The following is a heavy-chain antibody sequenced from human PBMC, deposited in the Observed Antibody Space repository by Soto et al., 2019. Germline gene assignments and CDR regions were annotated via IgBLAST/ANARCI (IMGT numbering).Heavy chain of an antibody. Sequence: PGGSLRLSCAASGFTFSSYWMSWVRQAPGKGLEWVANIKQDGSEKYYVDSVKGRFTISRDNAKNSLYLQMNSLRAEDTAVYYCARDWVTEMDCSGGSCYGYWGQGTLVTVSS. V-gene: IGHV3-7*01. J-gene: IGHJ4*02. CDR1: GFTFSSYW. CDR2: IKQDGSEK. CDR3: ARDWVTEMDCSGGSCYGY. D-gene: IGHD2-15*01.